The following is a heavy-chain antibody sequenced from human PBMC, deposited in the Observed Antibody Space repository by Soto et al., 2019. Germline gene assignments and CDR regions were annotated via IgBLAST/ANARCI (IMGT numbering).Heavy chain of an antibody. J-gene: IGHJ1*01. CDR2: IYYSGST. D-gene: IGHD5-12*01. Sequence: SETLSLTCTVSGGSISSYYWSWIRQPPGKGLEWIGYIYYSGSTNYNPSLKSRVTISVDTSKNQFSLKLSSVTAADTAVYYCARDHSGGAADPEYFQHWGQGTLVTVSS. V-gene: IGHV4-59*01. CDR1: GGSISSYY. CDR3: ARDHSGGAADPEYFQH.